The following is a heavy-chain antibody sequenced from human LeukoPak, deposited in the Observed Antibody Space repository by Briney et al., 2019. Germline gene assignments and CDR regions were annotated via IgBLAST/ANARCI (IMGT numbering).Heavy chain of an antibody. Sequence: GSVKVSCKASGYTFTGYYMQWVRQAPGQGLEWMGWINPNSGATNYAQKFQGWVTMTRDTSTTTACMELSRLRFDDTAVYYCARASDGYSYGSFVDYWGQGTLVTVSS. CDR3: ARASDGYSYGSFVDY. V-gene: IGHV1-2*04. CDR2: INPNSGAT. J-gene: IGHJ4*02. CDR1: GYTFTGYY. D-gene: IGHD5-18*01.